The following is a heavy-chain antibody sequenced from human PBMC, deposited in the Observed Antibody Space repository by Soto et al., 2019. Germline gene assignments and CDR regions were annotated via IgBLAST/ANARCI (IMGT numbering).Heavy chain of an antibody. D-gene: IGHD6-6*01. V-gene: IGHV1-69*13. CDR1: GGTFSSYA. CDR3: ARDTIAARPVDYYYGMDV. J-gene: IGHJ6*02. CDR2: IIPIFGTA. Sequence: PSVKVSCKASGGTFSSYAISWVRQAPGQGLEWMGGIIPIFGTANYAQKFQGRVTITADESTSTAYMELSSLRSEDTAVYYCARDTIAARPVDYYYGMDVWGQGTTVTVSS.